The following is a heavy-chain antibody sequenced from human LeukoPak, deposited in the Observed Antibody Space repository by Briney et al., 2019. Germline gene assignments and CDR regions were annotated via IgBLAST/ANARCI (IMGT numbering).Heavy chain of an antibody. CDR1: GFTFRYAW. CDR3: ARGDGYNYGFFDY. CDR2: ISYDGSNK. V-gene: IGHV3-30*03. D-gene: IGHD5-24*01. J-gene: IGHJ4*02. Sequence: GGSLRLSCAASGFTFRYAWMNWVRQAPGKGLEWVAVISYDGSNKYYADSVKGRFTISRDNSKNTLYLQMNSLRAEDTAVYYCARGDGYNYGFFDYWGQGTLVTVSS.